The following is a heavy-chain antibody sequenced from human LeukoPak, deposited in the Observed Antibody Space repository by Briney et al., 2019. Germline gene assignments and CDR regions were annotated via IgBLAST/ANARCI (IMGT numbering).Heavy chain of an antibody. J-gene: IGHJ4*02. Sequence: GGSLRLSCAASGFTFSSYSMNWVRQAPGKGLEWVSYISSSSSTIYYADSVKGRFTISRDNAKNSLYLQMNSLRAEDTAVYYCAREVWFGEGQRPATYYFDYWGQGTLVTVSS. CDR3: AREVWFGEGQRPATYYFDY. V-gene: IGHV3-48*04. CDR2: ISSSSSTI. CDR1: GFTFSSYS. D-gene: IGHD3-10*01.